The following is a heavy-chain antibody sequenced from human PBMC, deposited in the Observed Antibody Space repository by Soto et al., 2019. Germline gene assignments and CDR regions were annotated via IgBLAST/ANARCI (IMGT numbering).Heavy chain of an antibody. CDR3: ARLFTVTTDYYFGMDV. CDR2: IYSSGSS. CDR1: GGSISGSY. Sequence: TSETLSLTCTVSGGSISGSYWSWVRQPAGKGLEWIGRIYSSGSSNYNPSLNRRLTMSLDTSKNQFSLKLRSVTAADTAIYYCARLFTVTTDYYFGMDVWRQGTTVTVSS. D-gene: IGHD4-17*01. V-gene: IGHV4-4*07. J-gene: IGHJ6*02.